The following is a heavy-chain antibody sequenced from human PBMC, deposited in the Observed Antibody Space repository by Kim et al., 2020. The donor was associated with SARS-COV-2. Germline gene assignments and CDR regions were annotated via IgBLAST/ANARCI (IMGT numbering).Heavy chain of an antibody. CDR1: GGSFSGYY. CDR2: INHSGST. V-gene: IGHV4-34*01. J-gene: IGHJ4*02. Sequence: SETLSLTCAVYGGSFSGYYWSWIRQPPGKGLEWIGEINHSGSTNYNPSLKSRVTISVDTSKNQFSLKLSSVTAADTAVYYCAREDYGGKRGDYWGQGTLVTVSS. CDR3: AREDYGGKRGDY. D-gene: IGHD4-17*01.